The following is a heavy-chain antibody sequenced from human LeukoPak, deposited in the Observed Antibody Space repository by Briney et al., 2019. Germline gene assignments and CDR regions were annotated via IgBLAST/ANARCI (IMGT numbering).Heavy chain of an antibody. CDR1: GFTFSSYW. CDR2: IKQDGSEK. Sequence: GGSLTLSCAASGFTFSSYWMSWVRQAPGKGLEWVANIKQDGSEKYYVDSVKGRFTISRDNAKNSLYLQMNSLRAEDTAVYYCARDRLRLGELSAFDYWGQGTLVTVSS. V-gene: IGHV3-7*03. D-gene: IGHD3-16*02. CDR3: ARDRLRLGELSAFDY. J-gene: IGHJ4*02.